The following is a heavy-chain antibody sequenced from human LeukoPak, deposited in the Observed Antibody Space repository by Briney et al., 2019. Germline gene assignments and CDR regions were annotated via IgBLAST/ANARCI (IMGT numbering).Heavy chain of an antibody. CDR3: AGYHYVWGSRDAFDI. CDR2: IYYSGST. D-gene: IGHD3-16*01. V-gene: IGHV4-28*01. J-gene: IGHJ3*02. Sequence: PSETLSLTCAVSGYSISSRNWWGWIRQPPGKGLEWIGYIYYSGSTYYNPSLKSRVTMSVDTSKNQFSLKLSSVTAVDTAVYYCAGYHYVWGSRDAFDIWGQGTMVTVSS. CDR1: GYSISSRNW.